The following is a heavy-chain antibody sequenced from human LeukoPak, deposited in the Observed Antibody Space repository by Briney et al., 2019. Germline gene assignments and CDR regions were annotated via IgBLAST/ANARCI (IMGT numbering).Heavy chain of an antibody. CDR2: INSDGSST. J-gene: IGHJ4*02. D-gene: IGHD5-12*01. Sequence: PGGSLRLSCVASGFTFSTYGMHWVRQAPGKGLVWVSRINSDGSSTTYADSVKGRFIVSRDNAKNSLSLRIYSLRAEDTAVYYCARVNRYDPSRHTCIDYWGQGTLVTVSS. CDR3: ARVNRYDPSRHTCIDY. CDR1: GFTFSTYG. V-gene: IGHV3-74*01.